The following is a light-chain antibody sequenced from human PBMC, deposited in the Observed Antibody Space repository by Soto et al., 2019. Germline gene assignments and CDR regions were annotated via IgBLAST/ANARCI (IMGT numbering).Light chain of an antibody. CDR2: ATS. Sequence: EIVLTQSPGTLSLSPGDRVTLSCRASQRLSSNYLAWYQQKPGQAPSLLIYATSSRATGIPDRFSGSGSGTDFTLTISRLAPEDLAVYYRQQDTRSRYIFGPGTKLEIK. CDR1: QRLSSNY. V-gene: IGKV3-20*01. J-gene: IGKJ2*01. CDR3: QQDTRSRYI.